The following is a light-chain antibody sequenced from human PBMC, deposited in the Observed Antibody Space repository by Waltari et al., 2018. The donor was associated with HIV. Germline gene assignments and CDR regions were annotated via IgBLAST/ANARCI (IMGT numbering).Light chain of an antibody. CDR2: KAS. CDR1: ESLSSW. V-gene: IGKV1-5*03. CDR3: QQYNSYPLT. J-gene: IGKJ4*01. Sequence: DTQLTQSPATLSASIGARVTIVCRANESLSSWLAWYQQRPALRPKLLIYKASVLDSGVSARFSGSGSGTEFALSISDLQTDDVATYFCQQYNSYPLTFGGGTNVEI.